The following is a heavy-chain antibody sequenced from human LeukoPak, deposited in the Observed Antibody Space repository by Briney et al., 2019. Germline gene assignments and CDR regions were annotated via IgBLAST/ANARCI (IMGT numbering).Heavy chain of an antibody. CDR2: IPYDGSNK. D-gene: IGHD3-3*01. V-gene: IGHV3-30*18. J-gene: IGHJ4*02. CDR3: AKGSPRFGDYFDY. Sequence: PGGSLRLSCAASGFTLSQYYMSWIRQAPGKGLEWVAVIPYDGSNKYYADSVKGRFTISRDNSKNTLYLQMNSLRAEDTAVYYCAKGSPRFGDYFDYWGQGTLVTVSS. CDR1: GFTLSQYY.